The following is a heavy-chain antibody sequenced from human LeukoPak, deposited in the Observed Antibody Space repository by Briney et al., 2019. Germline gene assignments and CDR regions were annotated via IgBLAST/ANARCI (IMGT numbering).Heavy chain of an antibody. CDR1: DGSISSRSYY. D-gene: IGHD1-7*01. V-gene: IGHV4-39*07. CDR2: IYHSGST. Sequence: SETLSLTCTVSDGSISSRSYYWGWIRQPPGKGLEWIGSIYHSGSTYYNPSLKSRVTISVDTSKNQFSLKLSSVTAADTAVYYCARDKTGTPLNWFDPWGQGTLVTVSS. CDR3: ARDKTGTPLNWFDP. J-gene: IGHJ5*02.